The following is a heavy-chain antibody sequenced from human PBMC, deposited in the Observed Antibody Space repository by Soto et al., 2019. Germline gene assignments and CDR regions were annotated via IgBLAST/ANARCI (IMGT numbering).Heavy chain of an antibody. Sequence: GASVKVSCKASGYTFTSYPMHWVRQAPGQRLEWMGGINAGIGNTNYSQKFQGRVTITADESTSTAYMELSSLRSEDTAVYYCAIGGAYYYDSSGSHITGMDVWGQGTTVTVSS. CDR3: AIGGAYYYDSSGSHITGMDV. D-gene: IGHD3-22*01. CDR1: GYTFTSYP. J-gene: IGHJ6*02. V-gene: IGHV1-3*01. CDR2: INAGIGNT.